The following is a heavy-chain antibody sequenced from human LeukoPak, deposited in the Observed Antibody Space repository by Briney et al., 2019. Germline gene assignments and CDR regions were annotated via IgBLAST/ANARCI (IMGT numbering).Heavy chain of an antibody. D-gene: IGHD2-15*01. V-gene: IGHV3-48*03. CDR2: ISSSGSAI. CDR3: VRGLVVAATPPYSYYGMDV. Sequence: GGSLRLSCAASGFSFSTYEMNWVRQAPGKGLEWLSYISSSGSAIYSADSVKGRFTFSRDNAKNSLYLQMNSLRAEDTAVYYCVRGLVVAATPPYSYYGMDVWGKGTTVTVSS. J-gene: IGHJ6*04. CDR1: GFSFSTYE.